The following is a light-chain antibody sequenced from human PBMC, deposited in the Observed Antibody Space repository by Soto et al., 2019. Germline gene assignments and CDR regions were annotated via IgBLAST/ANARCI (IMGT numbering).Light chain of an antibody. CDR1: QVIENS. J-gene: IGKJ4*01. V-gene: IGKV1-9*01. CDR2: GAV. CDR3: QQLKSYPLT. Sequence: IQLTQSPSSLSASVGDTVTITCRASQVIENSLVWHQQKPGKAPNLLIYGAVTLQSGVPSRFSGSLSGTDFTLTIGSLQPEDFATYYCQQLKSYPLTFGGGTKVEI.